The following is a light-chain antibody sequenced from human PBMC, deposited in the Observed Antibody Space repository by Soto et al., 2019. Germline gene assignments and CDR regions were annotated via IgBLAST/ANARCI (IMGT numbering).Light chain of an antibody. J-gene: IGLJ2*01. Sequence: QSALTQPRSVSGSPGQSVTISCTGTSSDVGSYNYVSWHQQHPGKAPKGVIYDVTQRPSGVPDRFSASKSGITASLTISGLQAEEEADYYCCSYAAGDSFKFGGGTKLTVL. CDR1: SSDVGSYNY. CDR2: DVT. CDR3: CSYAAGDSFK. V-gene: IGLV2-11*01.